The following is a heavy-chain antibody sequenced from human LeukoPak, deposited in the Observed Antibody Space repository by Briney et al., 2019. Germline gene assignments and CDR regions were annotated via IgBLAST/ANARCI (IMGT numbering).Heavy chain of an antibody. D-gene: IGHD5-18*01. CDR2: INPNSGGT. V-gene: IGHV1-2*02. CDR3: ARDRAAMALYYHYYYMDV. Sequence: ASVKVSCKASGYTFAGYYMHWVRQAPGQGLEWMGWINPNSGGTNYAQKFQGRVTMTRDTSISTAYMDLSSLRSEDTAVYYCARDRAAMALYYHYYYMDVWGRGTTVTVSS. CDR1: GYTFAGYY. J-gene: IGHJ6*03.